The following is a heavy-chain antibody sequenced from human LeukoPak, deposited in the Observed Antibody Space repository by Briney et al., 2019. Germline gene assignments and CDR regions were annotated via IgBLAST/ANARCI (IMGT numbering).Heavy chain of an antibody. CDR1: GFTFSSYG. Sequence: GSLRLSCAASGFTFSSYGMHWVRQAPGKGLEWVSVIYSGGSTYYADSVKGRFTISRDNSKNTLYLQMNSLRAEDTAVYYCARGKSSGLVRGGYLYDYWGQGTLVTVSS. J-gene: IGHJ4*02. CDR3: ARGKSSGLVRGGYLYDY. D-gene: IGHD6-19*01. CDR2: IYSGGST. V-gene: IGHV3-53*01.